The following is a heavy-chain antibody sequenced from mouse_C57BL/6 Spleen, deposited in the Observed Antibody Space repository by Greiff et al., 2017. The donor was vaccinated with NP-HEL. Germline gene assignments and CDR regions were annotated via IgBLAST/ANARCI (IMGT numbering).Heavy chain of an antibody. CDR3: AREGVTGIYYAMDY. J-gene: IGHJ4*01. V-gene: IGHV5-4*03. CDR1: GFTFSSYA. D-gene: IGHD4-1*01. Sequence: DVKLVESGGGLVKPGGSLKLSCAASGFTFSSYAMPWVRQTPEKRLEWVATISDGGSYTYYPDNVKGRFTISRDNAKNNLYLQMSHLKSEDTAMYYCAREGVTGIYYAMDYWGQGTSVTVSS. CDR2: ISDGGSYT.